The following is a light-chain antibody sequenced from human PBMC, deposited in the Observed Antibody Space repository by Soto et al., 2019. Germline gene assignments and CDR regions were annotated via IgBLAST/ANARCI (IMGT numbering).Light chain of an antibody. V-gene: IGLV2-8*01. Sequence: QSALTQPPSASGSPGQSVTISCTGTSSDVGGYNYVSWFQQHPGKAPKLIIHEVNQRHSGVPDRFSGSKSGNTACLTVSGLQAEDEGTYYCSSYGGYNNVVFGTGTKVTVL. CDR1: SSDVGGYNY. CDR2: EVN. J-gene: IGLJ1*01. CDR3: SSYGGYNNVV.